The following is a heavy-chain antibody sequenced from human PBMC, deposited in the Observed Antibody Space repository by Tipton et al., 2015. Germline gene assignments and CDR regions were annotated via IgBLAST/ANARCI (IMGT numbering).Heavy chain of an antibody. CDR2: IYHSGST. Sequence: GLVKPSESLSLTCSVSGGSISSYYWHWIRQSPGKGLEWIGEIYHSGSTNYNPSLKSRVTISVDKSKKQFSLKPSSVTAADTAVYYCAGRTWGMGGNWFDPWVQGTLVTVSS. D-gene: IGHD2-8*02. V-gene: IGHV4-59*04. CDR1: GGSISSYY. CDR3: AGRTWGMGGNWFDP. J-gene: IGHJ5*02.